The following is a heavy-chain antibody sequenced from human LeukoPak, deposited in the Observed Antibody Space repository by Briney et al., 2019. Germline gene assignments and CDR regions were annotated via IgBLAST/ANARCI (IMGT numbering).Heavy chain of an antibody. CDR1: GFTFSSYG. Sequence: GGSRRLSCAASGFTFSSYGMHWVRQAPGKGLEWVAVISYDGSNKYYADSVKGRFTISRDNSKNTLYLQMNSLGGEDTGVYYCAKGEHSSAWCFDYWGQGTLVTVFS. CDR3: AKGEHSSAWCFDY. V-gene: IGHV3-30*18. J-gene: IGHJ4*02. CDR2: ISYDGSNK. D-gene: IGHD6-13*01.